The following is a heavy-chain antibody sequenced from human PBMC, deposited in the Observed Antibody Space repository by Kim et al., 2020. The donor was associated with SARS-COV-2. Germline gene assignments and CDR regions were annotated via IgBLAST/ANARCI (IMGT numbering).Heavy chain of an antibody. CDR3: AKSGTGGGVDTAMVDKRPHYYYYYGMDV. D-gene: IGHD5-18*01. CDR2: ISYDGSNK. J-gene: IGHJ6*02. V-gene: IGHV3-30*18. Sequence: GGSLRLSCAASGFTFSSYGMHWVRQAPGKGLEWVAVISYDGSNKYYADSVKGRFTISRDNSKNTLYLQMNSLRAEDTAVYYCAKSGTGGGVDTAMVDKRPHYYYYYGMDVWGQGTTVTVSS. CDR1: GFTFSSYG.